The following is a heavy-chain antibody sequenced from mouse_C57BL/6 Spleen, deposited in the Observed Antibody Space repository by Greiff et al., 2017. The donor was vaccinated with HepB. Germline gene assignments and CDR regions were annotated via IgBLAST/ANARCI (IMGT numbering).Heavy chain of an antibody. CDR3: ARKRGNSWFAY. CDR1: GYTFTDYS. Sequence: VQLQQSGPELVKPGASVKIPCKASGYTFTDYSMDWVKQSHGKSLEWIGDINPNNGGTIYNQKFKGKATLTVDKSSSTAYMELRSLTSEDTAVYYCARKRGNSWFAYWGQGTLVTVSA. J-gene: IGHJ3*01. D-gene: IGHD2-1*01. CDR2: INPNNGGT. V-gene: IGHV1-18*01.